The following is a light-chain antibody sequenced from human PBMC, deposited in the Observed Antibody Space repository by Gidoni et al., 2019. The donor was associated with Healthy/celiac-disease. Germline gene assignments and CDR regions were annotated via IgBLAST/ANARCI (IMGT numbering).Light chain of an antibody. V-gene: IGKV1-39*01. CDR3: QQSYNSPRS. Sequence: DIQMTQSPPSLSASVGDRVTITCRASQDIKNYLNWYQQKPGKAPKVLIYAASSLQSGVPPRFSGSGSGTDFTLTISSLQPEDFGTYYCQQSYNSPRSFGPGTKV. CDR1: QDIKNY. J-gene: IGKJ3*01. CDR2: AAS.